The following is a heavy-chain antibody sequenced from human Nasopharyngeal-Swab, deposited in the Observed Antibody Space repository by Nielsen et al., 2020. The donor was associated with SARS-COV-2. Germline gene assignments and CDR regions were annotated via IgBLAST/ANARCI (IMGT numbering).Heavy chain of an antibody. CDR2: INSDGSST. CDR3: AAAAKGY. Sequence: GGSLRLSCAASGFTFSTYWMHWVRQAPGKGLVWVSRINSDGSSTNYADSVKGRFTISRDNAKNTLCLQMNSLRAEDTAVYYCAAAAKGYWGQGTLVTVS. V-gene: IGHV3-74*01. CDR1: GFTFSTYW. J-gene: IGHJ4*02. D-gene: IGHD2-2*01.